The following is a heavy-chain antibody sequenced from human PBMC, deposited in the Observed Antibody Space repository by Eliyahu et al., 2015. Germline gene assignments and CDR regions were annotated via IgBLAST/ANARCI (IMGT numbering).Heavy chain of an antibody. Sequence: EVQLVQSGAAVKKPGESXKISCKGSGXXFTSYWIGWVRQXPGKGLEWMGIIYPGDSDTRYSPSFQGQVTISADKSISTAYLQWSSLKASDTAMYYCARVKSVGSFHAFDIWGQGTMVTVSS. CDR2: IYPGDSDT. J-gene: IGHJ3*02. CDR3: ARVKSVGSFHAFDI. D-gene: IGHD6-19*01. CDR1: GXXFTSYW. V-gene: IGHV5-51*01.